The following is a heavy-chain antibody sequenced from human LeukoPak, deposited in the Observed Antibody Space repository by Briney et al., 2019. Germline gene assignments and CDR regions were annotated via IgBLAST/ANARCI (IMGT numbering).Heavy chain of an antibody. Sequence: SETLSLTCAVYGGSFSGYYWTWIRQPPGKGLEWIGEINDGGSTIYNPSLKSRVTISVDRSNNQLSLKLSSVTAADTAVYYCARGGSNWDYYYYYMDVWGKGTTVIVSS. CDR3: ARGGSNWDYYYYYMDV. V-gene: IGHV4-34*01. J-gene: IGHJ6*03. CDR1: GGSFSGYY. D-gene: IGHD6-13*01. CDR2: INDGGST.